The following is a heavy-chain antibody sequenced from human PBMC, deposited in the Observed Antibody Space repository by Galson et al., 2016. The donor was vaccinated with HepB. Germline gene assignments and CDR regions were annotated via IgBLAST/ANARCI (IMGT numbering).Heavy chain of an antibody. V-gene: IGHV5-10-1*01. J-gene: IGHJ4*02. CDR1: GSSFSTYW. Sequence: QSGAEVKKPGESLRISCKGSGSSFSTYWIIWVRQMPGKGLEWMGRIDASDSYTTYSPSFQGHVTFPADKSISTAYLQWSSLKASDTAMYYCARHFDDPGQLWLGLKYWGQGTLVTVSS. CDR2: IDASDSYT. CDR3: ARHFDDPGQLWLGLKY. D-gene: IGHD5-18*01.